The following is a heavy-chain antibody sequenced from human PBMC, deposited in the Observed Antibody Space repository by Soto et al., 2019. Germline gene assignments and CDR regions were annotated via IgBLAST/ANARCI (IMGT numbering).Heavy chain of an antibody. CDR2: IYYSGST. V-gene: IGHV4-59*08. D-gene: IGHD3-3*01. Sequence: PSETLSLTCTVSGGSISSYYWSWIRQPPGKGLEWIGYIYYSGSTNYNPSLKSRVTISVDTSKNQFSLKLSSVTAADTAVYYCASTYYDFWSGSHRFDYWGQGTLVTVSS. CDR1: GGSISSYY. J-gene: IGHJ4*02. CDR3: ASTYYDFWSGSHRFDY.